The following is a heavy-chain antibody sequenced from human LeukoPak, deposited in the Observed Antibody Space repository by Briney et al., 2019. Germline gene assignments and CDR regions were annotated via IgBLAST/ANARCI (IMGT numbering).Heavy chain of an antibody. V-gene: IGHV3-21*01. CDR3: AKTPVRRFPLYFDY. J-gene: IGHJ4*02. CDR2: ISSSSSYI. Sequence: GGSLRLSCAASGFTFSSYNMTWVRQAPGKGLEWVSSISSSSSYIYYADSVKGRFTISRDNAKNSLYLQMNSLRAEDTAVYYCAKTPVRRFPLYFDYWGQGTLVTVSS. CDR1: GFTFSSYN. D-gene: IGHD3-3*01.